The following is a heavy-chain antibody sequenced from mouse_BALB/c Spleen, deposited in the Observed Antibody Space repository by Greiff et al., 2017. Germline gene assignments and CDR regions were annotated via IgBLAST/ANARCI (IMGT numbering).Heavy chain of an antibody. Sequence: EVQLQQSGTVLARPGASVKMSCKASGYSFTSYWMHWVKQRPGQGLEWIGAIYPGNSDTSYNQKFKGKAKLTAVTSASTAYMELSSLTYEDSAVYYSTRAGAGDYFDYWGQGTTLTVSS. CDR2: IYPGNSDT. CDR3: TRAGAGDYFDY. J-gene: IGHJ2*01. CDR1: GYSFTSYW. V-gene: IGHV1-5*01. D-gene: IGHD3-3*01.